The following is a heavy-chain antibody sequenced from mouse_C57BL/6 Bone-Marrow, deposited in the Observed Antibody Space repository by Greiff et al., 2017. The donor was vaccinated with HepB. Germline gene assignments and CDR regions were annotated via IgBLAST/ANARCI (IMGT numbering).Heavy chain of an antibody. CDR1: GYTFTDYE. D-gene: IGHD4-1*01. CDR3: TRSFWGY. J-gene: IGHJ4*01. CDR2: IDPETGGT. Sequence: QVQLKQSGAELVRPGASVTLSCKASGYTFTDYEMHWVKQTPVHGLEWIGAIDPETGGTAYNQKFKGKAILTADKSSSTAYMELRSLTSEDSAVYYCTRSFWGYWGQGTSVTVSS. V-gene: IGHV1-15*01.